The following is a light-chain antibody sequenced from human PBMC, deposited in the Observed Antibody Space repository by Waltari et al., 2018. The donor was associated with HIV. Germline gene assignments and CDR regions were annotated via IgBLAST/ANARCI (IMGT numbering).Light chain of an antibody. Sequence: EIVLTQSPATLSLSPGERATLSCRANQSVNTYLGWYQQKPDQPPRLLIYDVSKRASGIPARFSGSGSGTDFSLTISNLKPEDSAVYYCQHRVSWPATFGGGTKVQIK. V-gene: IGKV3-11*01. CDR3: QHRVSWPAT. CDR1: QSVNTY. J-gene: IGKJ4*01. CDR2: DVS.